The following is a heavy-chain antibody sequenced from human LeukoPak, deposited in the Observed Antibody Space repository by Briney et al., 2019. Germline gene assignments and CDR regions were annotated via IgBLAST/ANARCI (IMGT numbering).Heavy chain of an antibody. CDR2: ISAYNGNT. Sequence: GASVKVSCKASGYTFTGYYMHWVRQAPGQGLEWMGWISAYNGNTNYAQKLQGRVTMTTDTSTSTAYMELRSLRSDDTAVYYCAREAPRRGASYYYYGMDVWGQGTTVTVSS. CDR1: GYTFTGYY. V-gene: IGHV1-18*04. CDR3: AREAPRRGASYYYYGMDV. J-gene: IGHJ6*02. D-gene: IGHD1-1*01.